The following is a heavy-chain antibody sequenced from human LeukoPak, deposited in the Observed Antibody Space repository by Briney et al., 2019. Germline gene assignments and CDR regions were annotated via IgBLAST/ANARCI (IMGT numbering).Heavy chain of an antibody. CDR1: GFSLSTSGVG. Sequence: SGPTLVKPTQPLSLTCTFPGFSLSTSGVGVGWIRQPPGKALEWLALIYWDDDKRYSPSLKRRPTITKDTSKNQLVLTMTNMDPGDTATDYYALIDLAFDISGQRTMVTVSS. CDR3: ALIDLAFDI. V-gene: IGHV2-5*02. J-gene: IGHJ3*02. CDR2: IYWDDDK.